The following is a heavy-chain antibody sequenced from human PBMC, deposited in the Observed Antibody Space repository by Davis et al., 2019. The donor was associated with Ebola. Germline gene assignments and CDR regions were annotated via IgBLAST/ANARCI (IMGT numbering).Heavy chain of an antibody. CDR3: ARASTISAGGWFDP. CDR1: GGTFNNYA. J-gene: IGHJ5*02. D-gene: IGHD6-13*01. V-gene: IGHV1-69*05. Sequence: SVKVSCKASGGTFNNYAISWVRQAPGQGLEWMGGIIPIFGTPTYAQKLQGRVTMTTDTSTSTAYMELRSLRSDDTAVYYCARASTISAGGWFDPWGQGTLVTVSS. CDR2: IIPIFGTP.